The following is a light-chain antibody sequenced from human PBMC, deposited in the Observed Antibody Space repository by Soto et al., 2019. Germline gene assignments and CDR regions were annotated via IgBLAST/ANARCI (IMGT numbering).Light chain of an antibody. CDR1: QGISSA. Sequence: AIQLTQSPYSLSASVGDRVTITCRASQGISSALAWYQQKPGKAPKLLIYDASSLESGVPSRFSGSGSGTDFTLTISSLQPEDCATYYCQQFNNYLFTFGPGTKVDIK. J-gene: IGKJ3*01. V-gene: IGKV1D-13*01. CDR2: DAS. CDR3: QQFNNYLFT.